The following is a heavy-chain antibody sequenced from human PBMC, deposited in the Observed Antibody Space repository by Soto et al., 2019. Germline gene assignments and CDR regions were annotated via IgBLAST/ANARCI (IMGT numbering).Heavy chain of an antibody. CDR2: ISSDGSNK. V-gene: IGHV3-30-3*01. CDR3: AWTHDYGDSF. Sequence: QVQLVESGGGVVQPGTSLRLSCAASGFTFTFSSYPMHWVRQAPGKGLEWVAVISSDGSNKYYADSVKGRFTISRDNSKNTLYLQMNSLRADDTAVYNCAWTHDYGDSFWGQGTLVTVSS. J-gene: IGHJ4*02. D-gene: IGHD4-17*01. CDR1: GFTFTFSSYP.